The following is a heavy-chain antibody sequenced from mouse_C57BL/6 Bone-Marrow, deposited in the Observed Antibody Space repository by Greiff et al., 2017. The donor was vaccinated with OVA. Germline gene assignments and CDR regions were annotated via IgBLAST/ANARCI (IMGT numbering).Heavy chain of an antibody. J-gene: IGHJ4*01. CDR2: IYPGSGST. CDR3: ARRITTVVAPMDY. Sequence: VQLQQPGAELVKPGASVKMSCKASGYTFTRYWITWVKQRPGQGLEWIGDIYPGSGSTNYNEKFKSKATLTVDTSSSTAYMQLSSLTSEDAAVYYCARRITTVVAPMDYWGQGTSVTVSS. V-gene: IGHV1-55*01. D-gene: IGHD1-1*01. CDR1: GYTFTRYW.